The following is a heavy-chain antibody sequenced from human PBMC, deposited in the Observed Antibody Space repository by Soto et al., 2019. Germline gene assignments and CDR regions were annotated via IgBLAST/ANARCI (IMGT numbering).Heavy chain of an antibody. J-gene: IGHJ4*02. Sequence: EVRLVESGGGLVQPGGSLRLSCAATGFIFSSDAMYWVRQAPGKGLEYVSVISSNGGSTYYANSVKGRFTISRDSSKNPLYLQMGSLGAEDMAVYYCARVGGYNSCGGYYVDNWGQGTLVTVS. V-gene: IGHV3-64*01. CDR3: ARVGGYNSCGGYYVDN. CDR2: ISSNGGST. CDR1: GFIFSSDA. D-gene: IGHD5-12*01.